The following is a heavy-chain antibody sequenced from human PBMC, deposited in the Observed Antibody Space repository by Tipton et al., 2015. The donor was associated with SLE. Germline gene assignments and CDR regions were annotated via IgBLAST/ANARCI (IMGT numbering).Heavy chain of an antibody. J-gene: IGHJ6*03. D-gene: IGHD3-16*02. CDR1: GGSINTGGYY. CDR3: ARWGSFYYYMDV. V-gene: IGHV4-31*03. Sequence: TLSLTCTVSGGSINTGGYYWSWIRQLPGKGLEWIGYIYYTGTTYYNPSVKSRVTISVDTSTDQFSLKLNSVTAADTAVYYCARWGSFYYYMDVWGKGTTVTVSS. CDR2: IYYTGTT.